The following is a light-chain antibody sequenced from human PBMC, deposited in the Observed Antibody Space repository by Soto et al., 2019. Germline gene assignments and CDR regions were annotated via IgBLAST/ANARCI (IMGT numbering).Light chain of an antibody. J-gene: IGKJ3*01. CDR1: QSVSSSY. CDR3: QLHGSSPRFT. CDR2: AAS. Sequence: EIVLTQSPGTLSLSPGDRATLSCRTSQSVSSSYLAWYQQRPGQAPRLLIYAASSRATGIPDRFSGSGSGTDFTLTISRLEPGDFAVYYCQLHGSSPRFTFGPGTKVDIK. V-gene: IGKV3-20*01.